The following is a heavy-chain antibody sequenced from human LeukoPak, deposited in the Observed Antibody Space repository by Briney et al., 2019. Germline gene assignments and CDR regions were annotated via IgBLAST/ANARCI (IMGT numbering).Heavy chain of an antibody. CDR1: GFTFRSYS. J-gene: IGHJ4*02. CDR2: ISSSSSTI. CDR3: ARSDDYVWGSYPMYYFDY. Sequence: GSLRLSCAASGFTFRSYSMNWVRQAPGKGLEWVSYISSSSSTIYYADSVKGRFTISRDNAKNSLYLQMNSLRAEDTAVYYCARSDDYVWGSYPMYYFDYWGQGTLVTVSS. V-gene: IGHV3-48*01. D-gene: IGHD3-16*02.